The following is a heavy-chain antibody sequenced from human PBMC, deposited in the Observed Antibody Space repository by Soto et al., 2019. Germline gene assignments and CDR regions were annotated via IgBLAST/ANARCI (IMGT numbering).Heavy chain of an antibody. D-gene: IGHD1-26*01. V-gene: IGHV3-15*01. J-gene: IGHJ3*02. CDR2: IKSKSDGGTT. CDR3: ATDPFSGSYYGFYI. Sequence: PGGSLRLSCAASGFTFSNAWMNWVRQAPGKGLEWVGRIKSKSDGGTTDYAAPVQGRFTVSRDDSKNTLYLQMQSLRTEDTAVYYCATDPFSGSYYGFYIWGQGTMVTVSS. CDR1: GFTFSNAW.